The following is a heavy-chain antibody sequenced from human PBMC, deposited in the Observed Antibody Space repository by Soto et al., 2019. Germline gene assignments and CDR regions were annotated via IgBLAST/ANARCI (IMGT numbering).Heavy chain of an antibody. V-gene: IGHV1-8*01. D-gene: IGHD5-12*01. CDR1: GYTFTSYD. J-gene: IGHJ4*02. Sequence: GASVKVSFKASGYTFTSYDINWVRQATGQGLEWMGWMNPNSGNTGYAQKFRGRVTMTSNTSIRTAYMELSSLRSEDTAVYYCARGLYGYNYGAYWGQGTLVTVSS. CDR3: ARGLYGYNYGAY. CDR2: MNPNSGNT.